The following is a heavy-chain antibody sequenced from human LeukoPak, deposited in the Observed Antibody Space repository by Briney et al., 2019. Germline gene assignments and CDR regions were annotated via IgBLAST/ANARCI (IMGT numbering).Heavy chain of an antibody. CDR3: ARSKRGIAAAYNWFDP. J-gene: IGHJ5*02. CDR1: GGSISSGGYY. D-gene: IGHD6-13*01. V-gene: IGHV4-31*03. CDR2: IYYSGST. Sequence: PSQTLSLTCTVSGGSISSGGYYWSWICQHPGKGLEWIGYIYYSGSTYYNPSLKSRVTISVDTSKNQFSLKLSSVTAADTAVYYCARSKRGIAAAYNWFDPWGQGTLVTVSS.